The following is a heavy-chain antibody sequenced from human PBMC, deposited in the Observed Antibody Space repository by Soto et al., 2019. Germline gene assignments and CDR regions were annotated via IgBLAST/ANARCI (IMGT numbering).Heavy chain of an antibody. V-gene: IGHV3-33*01. D-gene: IGHD2-21*02. CDR1: GFTFNMYG. Sequence: QVQLVESGGGVVQPGRSLRLSCAASGFTFNMYGMHWVRQAPGKGLEWVAVIWHDGSDKYYANSVKGRFTISRDNSNNTLYLQMNSLRVDDTAVYFCARWTADGNFDFWGQGTLVTVSS. CDR2: IWHDGSDK. CDR3: ARWTADGNFDF. J-gene: IGHJ4*02.